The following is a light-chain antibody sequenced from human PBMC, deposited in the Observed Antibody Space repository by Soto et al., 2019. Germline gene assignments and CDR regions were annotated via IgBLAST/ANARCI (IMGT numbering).Light chain of an antibody. J-gene: IGLJ3*02. CDR2: NNN. V-gene: IGLV1-47*02. CDR1: SSNIGSDY. CDR3: AAWDDSLSVWV. Sequence: QSVLTRPPSASGTPGQRVTISCSGSSSNIGSDYVYWYQHLPGTAPKLLIYNNNQRPSGVPDRFSGSKSGTSASLAISGLRFEDEADYYCAAWDDSLSVWVFGGGTKVTVL.